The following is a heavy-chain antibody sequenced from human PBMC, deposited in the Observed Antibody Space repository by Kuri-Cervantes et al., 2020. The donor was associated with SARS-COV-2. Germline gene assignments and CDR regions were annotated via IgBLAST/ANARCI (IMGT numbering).Heavy chain of an antibody. V-gene: IGHV4-61*01. D-gene: IGHD3-22*01. Sequence: ESLKISCTVSGGSVSSGSYYWSWIRQPPGKGLEWIGYIYYSGSTKYNPSLESRVTISLDTSRNQFSLKLSSVTAADSAVYYCARSGYYSRGVTYYYMDVWDKGTTVTVSS. J-gene: IGHJ6*03. CDR2: IYYSGST. CDR1: GGSVSSGSYY. CDR3: ARSGYYSRGVTYYYMDV.